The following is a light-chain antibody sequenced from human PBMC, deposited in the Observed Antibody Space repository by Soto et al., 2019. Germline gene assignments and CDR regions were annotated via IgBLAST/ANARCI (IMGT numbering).Light chain of an antibody. Sequence: QSALTQPASVSGSPGQSITISCTGTSSDVGGYNYVSWYQHLPGKAPKLMIYDVNNRPSGVSRRFSGSKSGNTASLTISGLQAEDEADYYCSSYTSSDTLVFGGGTQLTVL. CDR3: SSYTSSDTLV. V-gene: IGLV2-14*03. J-gene: IGLJ3*02. CDR1: SSDVGGYNY. CDR2: DVN.